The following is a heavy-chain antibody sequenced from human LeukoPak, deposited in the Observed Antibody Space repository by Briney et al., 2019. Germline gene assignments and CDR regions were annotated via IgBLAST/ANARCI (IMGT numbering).Heavy chain of an antibody. D-gene: IGHD3-10*01. CDR2: INPSGGST. J-gene: IGHJ3*02. CDR1: EYTFTSYY. Sequence: GASVKVSCKASEYTFTSYYMHWVRQAPGQGLEWMGIINPSGGSTSYAQKFQGRVTMTRDTSTSTVYMELSSLRSEDTAVYYCARGSITVDPTSDAFDIWGQGTMVTVSS. CDR3: ARGSITVDPTSDAFDI. V-gene: IGHV1-46*01.